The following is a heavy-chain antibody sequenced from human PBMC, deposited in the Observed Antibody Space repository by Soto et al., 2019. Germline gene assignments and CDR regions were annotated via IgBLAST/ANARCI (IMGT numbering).Heavy chain of an antibody. D-gene: IGHD4-17*01. V-gene: IGHV3-23*01. CDR3: AKDELPDYVALQFPL. CDR1: GFTFSSYA. Sequence: EVQLLESGGGLVQPWGSLRLSCAASGFTFSSYAMSWVRQAPGTGLEWVSAISGSGGSTYYADSVKGRFTISRDNPKNTLYLQMNSLRAEDTAVYYCAKDELPDYVALQFPLWGQGTMVTFSS. J-gene: IGHJ4*02. CDR2: ISGSGGST.